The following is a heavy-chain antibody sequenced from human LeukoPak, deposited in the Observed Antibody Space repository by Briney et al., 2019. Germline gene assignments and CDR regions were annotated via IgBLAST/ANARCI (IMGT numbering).Heavy chain of an antibody. CDR1: GFTFSDFA. D-gene: IGHD6-13*01. CDR3: AKPKRYSSSWAFDY. Sequence: GGSLRLSCVASGFTFSDFAMSWVRQTPGKRLEWVASTDGTGGDSYYADSVKGRFTISRDNSKNTLYLQMNSLRAEDTAVYYCAKPKRYSSSWAFDYWGQGTLVTVSS. V-gene: IGHV3-23*01. J-gene: IGHJ4*02. CDR2: TDGTGGDS.